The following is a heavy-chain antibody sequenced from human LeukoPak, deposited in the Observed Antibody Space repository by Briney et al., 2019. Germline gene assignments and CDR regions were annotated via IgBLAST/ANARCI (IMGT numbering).Heavy chain of an antibody. J-gene: IGHJ3*02. D-gene: IGHD4-23*01. V-gene: IGHV3-53*01. CDR2: IYSGGST. CDR1: GFTVSSNY. CDR3: ARSIGSPATVEWGINDAFDI. Sequence: GGSLRLSCAASGFTVSSNYMSWVRQAPGKGLEWVSVIYSGGSTYYADSVKGRFTISRDNSKNTLYLQMNSLRAEDTAVYYCARSIGSPATVEWGINDAFDIWGQGTMVTVSS.